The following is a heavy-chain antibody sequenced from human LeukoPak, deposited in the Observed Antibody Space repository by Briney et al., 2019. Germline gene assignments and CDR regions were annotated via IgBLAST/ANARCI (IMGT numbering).Heavy chain of an antibody. CDR2: IIPIFGTA. CDR1: GGTFSSYA. D-gene: IGHD3-10*01. Sequence: VASVKVSCKASGGTFSSYAISWVRQAPGQGLEWMGGIIPIFGTANYAQKFQGRVTTTTDESTSTAYMELSSLRSEDTAVYYCARDPSLSLMAEDDWFDPWGQGTLVTDSS. CDR3: ARDPSLSLMAEDDWFDP. J-gene: IGHJ5*02. V-gene: IGHV1-69*05.